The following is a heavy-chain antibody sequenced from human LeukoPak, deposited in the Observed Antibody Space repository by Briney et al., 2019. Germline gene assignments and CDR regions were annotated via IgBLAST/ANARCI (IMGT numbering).Heavy chain of an antibody. D-gene: IGHD3-10*01. Sequence: SETLSLTCTVSGGSISSYYWSWIRQPAGKGLEWIGRIYTSGSTNYNPSLKSRVTMSVDTSKNQFSLKLSSVTAADTAVYYCARDPNYYGSRDAFDIWGQGTMVTVSS. V-gene: IGHV4-4*07. J-gene: IGHJ3*02. CDR1: GGSISSYY. CDR3: ARDPNYYGSRDAFDI. CDR2: IYTSGST.